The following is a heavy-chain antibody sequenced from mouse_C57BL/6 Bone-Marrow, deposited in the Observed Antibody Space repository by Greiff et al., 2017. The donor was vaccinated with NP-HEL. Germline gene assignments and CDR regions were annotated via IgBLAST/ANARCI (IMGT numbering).Heavy chain of an antibody. Sequence: EVQLVESGGGLVQPGGSLSLSCAASGFTFTDYYMSWVRQPPGKALEWLGFIRNKANGYTTEYSASVKGRITISRDNSQSILYLQMNALRAEDSATYYCARSIYYDYADDPFYAMDYWGQGTSVTVSS. V-gene: IGHV7-3*01. CDR1: GFTFTDYY. CDR2: IRNKANGYTT. J-gene: IGHJ4*01. D-gene: IGHD2-4*01. CDR3: ARSIYYDYADDPFYAMDY.